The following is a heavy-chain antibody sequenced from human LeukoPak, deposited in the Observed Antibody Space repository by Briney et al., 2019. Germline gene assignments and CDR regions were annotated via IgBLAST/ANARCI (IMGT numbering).Heavy chain of an antibody. Sequence: ASVKVSCKASGYTFTSYGIGWVRQAPGQGLEWMGWISAYNGNTNYAQKLQGRVTMTTDTSTSTAYMELRSLRSDDTAVYYCARDMNPYCSSTSCPGDAFDIWGQGTMVTVSS. CDR1: GYTFTSYG. CDR2: ISAYNGNT. V-gene: IGHV1-18*01. J-gene: IGHJ3*02. D-gene: IGHD2-2*01. CDR3: ARDMNPYCSSTSCPGDAFDI.